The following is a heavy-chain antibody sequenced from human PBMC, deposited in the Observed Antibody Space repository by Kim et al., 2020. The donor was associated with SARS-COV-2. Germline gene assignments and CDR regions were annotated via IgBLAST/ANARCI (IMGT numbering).Heavy chain of an antibody. V-gene: IGHV5-10-1*01. D-gene: IGHD3-22*01. CDR3: ARGPIYDSTGYYYSWFDP. J-gene: IGHJ5*02. CDR1: GYSFTIYW. Sequence: GESLKISCKGSGYSFTIYWISWVRQMPGKGLEWMGRIDPSDSYTKYSPSFQGHVTISADKSISTAYLQWSSLKASDTAMYYCARGPIYDSTGYYYSWFDPWGQGTLVTVSS. CDR2: IDPSDSYT.